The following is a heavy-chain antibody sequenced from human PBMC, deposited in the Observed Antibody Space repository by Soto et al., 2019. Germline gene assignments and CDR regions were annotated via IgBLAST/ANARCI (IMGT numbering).Heavy chain of an antibody. CDR2: ISSSGSTI. V-gene: IGHV3-11*01. CDR3: AKYYYDSSGYYYDFLKSDAFDI. D-gene: IGHD3-22*01. CDR1: GFTFGDYY. J-gene: IGHJ3*02. Sequence: GGSLRLSCAGSGFTFGDYYMSWIRQAPGKGLEWVSYISSSGSTIYYADSVKGRFTISRDNAKNSLYLQMNSLRAEDTAVYYCAKYYYDSSGYYYDFLKSDAFDIWGQGTMVTVPS.